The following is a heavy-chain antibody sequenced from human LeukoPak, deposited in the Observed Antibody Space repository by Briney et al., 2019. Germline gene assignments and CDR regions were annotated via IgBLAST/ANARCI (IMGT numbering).Heavy chain of an antibody. J-gene: IGHJ4*02. Sequence: TGGSFRLSCAASGFTFSRYGMHWVRQAPGKGLEWVAVIWYDGSNKYYADSVKGRFTISRDNTKNTLYLQMNSLRAEDTAVYYCASQFSHGKGAAAGTDYWGQGTLVTVSS. D-gene: IGHD6-13*01. CDR2: IWYDGSNK. V-gene: IGHV3-33*01. CDR3: ASQFSHGKGAAAGTDY. CDR1: GFTFSRYG.